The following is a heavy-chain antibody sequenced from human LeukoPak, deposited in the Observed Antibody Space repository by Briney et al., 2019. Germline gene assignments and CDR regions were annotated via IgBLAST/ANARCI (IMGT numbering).Heavy chain of an antibody. CDR2: IWDDGNNK. CDR1: GFSFSNHG. Sequence: GGSLGLSCAASGFSFSNHGMHWVRQAPGKRLEWVAVIWDDGNNKRYANSVNGRFTISRDNSENTLYLQMNGLTAEDTAMYYCARDSYQDYYGRFDPWGQGTLVIVSS. V-gene: IGHV3-33*01. J-gene: IGHJ5*02. CDR3: ARDSYQDYYGRFDP. D-gene: IGHD3-10*01.